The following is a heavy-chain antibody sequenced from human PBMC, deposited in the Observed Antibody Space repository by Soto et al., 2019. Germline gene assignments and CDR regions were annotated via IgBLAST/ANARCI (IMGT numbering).Heavy chain of an antibody. CDR1: GYIFTTFG. J-gene: IGHJ5*02. Sequence: QVQLVQSGVEVKKPGASVKVSCKASGYIFTTFGISWVRQAPGQGLEWMGWIGTHSGETRYIQKLQGRASMTTDTTTRTVYLELRSLISDDTAVYYGVRDWHCSGGSCYELFDPWGQGTLVTVSS. D-gene: IGHD2-15*01. CDR2: IGTHSGET. CDR3: VRDWHCSGGSCYELFDP. V-gene: IGHV1-18*01.